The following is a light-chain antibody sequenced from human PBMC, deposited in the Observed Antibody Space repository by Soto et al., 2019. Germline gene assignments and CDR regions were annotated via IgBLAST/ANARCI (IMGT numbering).Light chain of an antibody. CDR2: EVS. Sequence: QSVLTQPPSASGSPGQSVTISCTGTSSDVGGSNYVSWYQQYPGKAPKLMIYEVSKGPSGVPDRFSGSKSGNTASLTVSGLQAEDEADYYCSSYAGSNTFIFGGGTKLTVL. V-gene: IGLV2-8*01. CDR3: SSYAGSNTFI. CDR1: SSDVGGSNY. J-gene: IGLJ2*01.